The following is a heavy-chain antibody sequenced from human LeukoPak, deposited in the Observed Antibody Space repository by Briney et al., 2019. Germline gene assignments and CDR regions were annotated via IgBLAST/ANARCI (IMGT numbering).Heavy chain of an antibody. CDR1: GGTFSSYA. V-gene: IGHV1-69*05. J-gene: IGHJ3*02. CDR3: ARTGCSGGSCYLGAFDI. Sequence: ASVKVSCKASGGTFSSYATSWVRQARGQGLEWMGRIIPIFGTANYAQKFQGRVTITTDESTSTAYMELSSLRSEDTAVYYCARTGCSGGSCYLGAFDIWGQGTMVTVSS. CDR2: IIPIFGTA. D-gene: IGHD2-15*01.